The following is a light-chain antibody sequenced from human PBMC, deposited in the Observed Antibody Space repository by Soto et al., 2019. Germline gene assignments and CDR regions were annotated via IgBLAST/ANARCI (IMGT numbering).Light chain of an antibody. CDR1: QSVSSSY. V-gene: IGKV3-20*01. CDR3: QQYGSSPLT. CDR2: GAS. J-gene: IGKJ1*01. Sequence: EIVLTQSPGTLSLSPGERATLSCRASQSVSSSYLAWYQQKPGQAPRLLIYGASSRATGIQDRFSGSGSGTDFTITISRLEPEDFSVYYCQQYGSSPLTFGQGTKVEIK.